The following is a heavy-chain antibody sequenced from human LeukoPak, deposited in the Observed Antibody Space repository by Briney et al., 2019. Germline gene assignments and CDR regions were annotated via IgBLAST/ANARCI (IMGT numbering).Heavy chain of an antibody. CDR3: ARGVFAGDLLTGYWYFDL. J-gene: IGHJ2*01. V-gene: IGHV3-21*01. CDR1: GFTFSSYT. CDR2: ISSDSNYI. Sequence: GGSLRLSCAASGFTFSSYTMNWVRQAPGKGLEWVSSISSDSNYIYYADSVKGRFTISRDNAWNSLYLQMNSLRAEDTAVYYCARGVFAGDLLTGYWYFDLWGRGTLVTVSS. D-gene: IGHD1-20*01.